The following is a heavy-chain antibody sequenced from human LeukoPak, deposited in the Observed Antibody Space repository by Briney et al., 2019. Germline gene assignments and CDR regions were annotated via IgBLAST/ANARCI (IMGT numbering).Heavy chain of an antibody. Sequence: PSETLSLTCAVSGGSISSGGYYWSWIRQHPGKGLEWIGYIYYSRSTYYNPSLKSRVTISIDTSENQFSLRLSSVTAADTAVYYCAREAGGIAAAGIDYWGQGTLVTVSS. CDR3: AREAGGIAAAGIDY. CDR2: IYYSRST. CDR1: GGSISSGGYY. V-gene: IGHV4-31*11. J-gene: IGHJ4*02. D-gene: IGHD6-13*01.